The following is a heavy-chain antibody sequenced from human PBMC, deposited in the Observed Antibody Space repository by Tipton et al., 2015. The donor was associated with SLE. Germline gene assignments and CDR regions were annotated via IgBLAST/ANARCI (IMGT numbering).Heavy chain of an antibody. CDR1: GFTFSRSW. Sequence: SLRLSCAASGFTFSRSWMNWVRLAPGKGLEWVANINEYGSEKHYVDSLKERLTISRDNAKKSVYLQMNSLRAEDTAVYYCARGSDQVDFDYWGQGTLVSVSS. V-gene: IGHV3-7*01. CDR2: INEYGSEK. J-gene: IGHJ4*02. CDR3: ARGSDQVDFDY.